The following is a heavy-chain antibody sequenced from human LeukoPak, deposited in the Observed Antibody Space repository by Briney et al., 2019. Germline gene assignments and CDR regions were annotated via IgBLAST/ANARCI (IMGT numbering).Heavy chain of an antibody. D-gene: IGHD3-10*01. CDR3: ARALRSYYYGSGSFSNFDY. CDR2: ISAYNGNT. J-gene: IGHJ4*02. V-gene: IGHV1-18*01. Sequence: GASVKVSCKASGYTFTSYGISWVRQAPGQGLEWMGWISAYNGNTNYAQKLQGRVTMTTDTSTSTAYMELRSLRSADTAVYYCARALRSYYYGSGSFSNFDYWGQGTLVTVSS. CDR1: GYTFTSYG.